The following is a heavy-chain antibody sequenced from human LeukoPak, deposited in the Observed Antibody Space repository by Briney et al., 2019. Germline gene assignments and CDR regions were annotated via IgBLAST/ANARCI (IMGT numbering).Heavy chain of an antibody. V-gene: IGHV1-2*02. CDR1: GYTFTGYY. Sequence: ASVKVSCKASGYTFTGYYMHWVRQAPGQGLEWMGWINPNSGGTNYAQKFQGRVTMTRDTSISTAYMELSRLRSEDMAVYYCARAAAAGPNWFDPWGQGTLVTVSS. D-gene: IGHD6-13*01. CDR3: ARAAAAGPNWFDP. J-gene: IGHJ5*02. CDR2: INPNSGGT.